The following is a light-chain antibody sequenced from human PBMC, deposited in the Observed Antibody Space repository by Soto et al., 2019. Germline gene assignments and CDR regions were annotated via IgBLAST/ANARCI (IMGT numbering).Light chain of an antibody. CDR2: DAS. Sequence: GDRVTITFQASQDITMYLNWYQQKPGKAPKLLIYDASNLQTGVPSRFSGSGYGTDFTFTISSLQPEDIATYYCQQYDNVFTFGQGTRLEN. J-gene: IGKJ5*01. CDR3: QQYDNVFT. CDR1: QDITMY. V-gene: IGKV1-33*01.